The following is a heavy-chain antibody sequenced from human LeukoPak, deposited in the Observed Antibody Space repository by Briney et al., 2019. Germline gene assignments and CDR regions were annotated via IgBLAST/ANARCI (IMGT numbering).Heavy chain of an antibody. CDR3: ARVLVCSGGSCYSGFVGAFDI. CDR2: FYYSGST. J-gene: IGHJ3*02. Sequence: SETLSLTCTVSGGXISSYYWSWIRQPPGKGLEWIGRFYYSGSTNYNPSLKSRVTISVDTSKNQFSLKLSSVTAADTAVYYCARVLVCSGGSCYSGFVGAFDIWGQGTMVTVSS. D-gene: IGHD2-15*01. CDR1: GGXISSYY. V-gene: IGHV4-59*01.